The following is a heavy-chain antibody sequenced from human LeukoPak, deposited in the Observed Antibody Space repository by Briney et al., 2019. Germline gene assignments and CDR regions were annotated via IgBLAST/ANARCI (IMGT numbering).Heavy chain of an antibody. CDR3: ARTPPKIVPAGFRKDY. Sequence: GASVKVSCKASGYTFTSYGISWVRQAPGQGLEWMRWISAYNGNTNYAQKLQGRVTMTTDTSTSTAYMELRSLRSDDTAVYYCARTPPKIVPAGFRKDYWGQGTLVTVSS. CDR1: GYTFTSYG. V-gene: IGHV1-18*01. D-gene: IGHD2-2*01. J-gene: IGHJ4*02. CDR2: ISAYNGNT.